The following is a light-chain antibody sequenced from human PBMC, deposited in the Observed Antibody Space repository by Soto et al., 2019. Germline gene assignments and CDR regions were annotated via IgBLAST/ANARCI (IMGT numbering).Light chain of an antibody. Sequence: QSVLTQTPSVYGAPGQRVSISCTGRSSNIGAGYDVHWYQHLPGTAPKLLIYGTTNRPSGVPDRFSGSKSGISASLAITGLQAEDEADYYCHSYDSSLSASVFGAGTKLTVL. J-gene: IGLJ1*01. CDR3: HSYDSSLSASV. CDR1: SSNIGAGYD. CDR2: GTT. V-gene: IGLV1-40*01.